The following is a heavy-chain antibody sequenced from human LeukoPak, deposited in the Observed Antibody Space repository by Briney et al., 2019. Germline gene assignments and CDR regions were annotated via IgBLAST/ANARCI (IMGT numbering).Heavy chain of an antibody. D-gene: IGHD3-10*01. CDR3: ARLLYYYGSGVNWFDP. Sequence: SETLSLTCAVYGGSFSGYYWSWIRQPPGKGLEWTGEINHSGSTNYNPSLKSRVTISVDTSKNQFSLKLSSVTAADTAVYYCARLLYYYGSGVNWFDPWGQGTLVTVSS. CDR1: GGSFSGYY. J-gene: IGHJ5*02. CDR2: INHSGST. V-gene: IGHV4-34*01.